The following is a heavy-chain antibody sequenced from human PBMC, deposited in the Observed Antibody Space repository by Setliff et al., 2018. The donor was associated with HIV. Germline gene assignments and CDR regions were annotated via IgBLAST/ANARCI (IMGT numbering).Heavy chain of an antibody. Sequence: ASVKVSCKASGYTFTGYYLHWVRQAPGQGLEWMGWINPNSGGTNYAQKFQGRVTMTRDTSISTAYMELSRVKSDDTAVYYCARGSGYTRSWVPGGSWGQGTMVTVSS. D-gene: IGHD6-13*01. V-gene: IGHV1-2*02. CDR1: GYTFTGYY. CDR2: INPNSGGT. J-gene: IGHJ3*01. CDR3: ARGSGYTRSWVPGGS.